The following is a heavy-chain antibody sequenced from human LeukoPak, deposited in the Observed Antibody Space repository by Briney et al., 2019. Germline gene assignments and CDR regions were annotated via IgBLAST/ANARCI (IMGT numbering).Heavy chain of an antibody. D-gene: IGHD3-10*02. Sequence: PGGSLRLYCAASGRIFSTYEMNWVRQAPGKGLEWVSYISSSGTIYYADSVKGRFTISRDNAKNSLYLQMNSLRAEDTAVYYCAELGITMIGGVWGKGTTVTISS. CDR2: ISSSGTI. CDR1: GRIFSTYE. J-gene: IGHJ6*03. CDR3: AELGITMIGGV. V-gene: IGHV3-48*03.